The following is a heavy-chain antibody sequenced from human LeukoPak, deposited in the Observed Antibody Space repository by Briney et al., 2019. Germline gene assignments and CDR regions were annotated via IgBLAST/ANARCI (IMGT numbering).Heavy chain of an antibody. V-gene: IGHV4-31*03. J-gene: IGHJ5*02. Sequence: PSQTLSLTCTVSGGSISSGGYYWSWIRQHPGKGLEWIGYIYYSGSTYYNPSLKSRVTISVDASKNQFSLKLSSVTAADTAVYYCARDYYGSVSYSPNTHNWFDPWGQGTLVTVSS. CDR2: IYYSGST. CDR3: ARDYYGSVSYSPNTHNWFDP. D-gene: IGHD3-10*01. CDR1: GGSISSGGYY.